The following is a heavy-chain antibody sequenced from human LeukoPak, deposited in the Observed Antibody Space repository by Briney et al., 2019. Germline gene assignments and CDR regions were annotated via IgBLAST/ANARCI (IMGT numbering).Heavy chain of an antibody. J-gene: IGHJ4*02. Sequence: SGPTLVKPTQTLTLTCTFSGFSLSTSGVGVGWIRQPPGKALEWLALIYWDDDKRYSPSLKSRLTITKDTSKNQVVLTMTNMDPVDTATYYCAHSGYGDYESAAEYFDYWGQGTLVTVSS. CDR1: GFSLSTSGVG. V-gene: IGHV2-5*02. CDR3: AHSGYGDYESAAEYFDY. D-gene: IGHD4-17*01. CDR2: IYWDDDK.